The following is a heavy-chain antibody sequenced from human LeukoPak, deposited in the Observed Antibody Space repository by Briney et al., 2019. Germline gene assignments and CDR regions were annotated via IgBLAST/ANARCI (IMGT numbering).Heavy chain of an antibody. D-gene: IGHD3-10*01. CDR1: GGTFIHCS. V-gene: IGHV1-69*05. CDR2: IIPVFGTT. Sequence: GSSVKVSCKASGGTFIHCSISWVRQAPGQGLEWMGGIIPVFGTTNYAQKFQGRVTITTDESTSTAYLELSSLRSEDTAVYYCARESETGFNWFDPWGQGTLVTVSS. J-gene: IGHJ5*02. CDR3: ARESETGFNWFDP.